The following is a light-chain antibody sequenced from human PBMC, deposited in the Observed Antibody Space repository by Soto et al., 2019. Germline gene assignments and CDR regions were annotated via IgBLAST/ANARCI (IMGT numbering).Light chain of an antibody. V-gene: IGLV1-36*01. CDR2: YDD. CDR3: VASDDGVVGRV. CDR1: SSKLRNHP. Sequence: QPVLTQPRSVSEAPRHSVHISCSGSSSKLRNHPVNWYQQLPGKAPKLLIYYDDLLPSGVSDRFSGSKSGTSASLAISALQYEDEADYHVVASDDGVVGRVFGTETKGTLL. J-gene: IGLJ1*01.